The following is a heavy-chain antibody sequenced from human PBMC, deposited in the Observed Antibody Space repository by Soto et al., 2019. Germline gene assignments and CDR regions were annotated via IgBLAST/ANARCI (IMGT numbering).Heavy chain of an antibody. D-gene: IGHD4-17*01. J-gene: IGHJ6*02. CDR1: GGSISSYY. Sequence: PSETLCLTCTVSGGSISSYYWSWIRQPPGKGLEWIGYIYYSGSTNYNPSLKSRVTISVDTSENQFSLKLSSVTAADTAVYYCARDTYGDYYYYGMDVWGQGTTVTVSS. CDR2: IYYSGST. CDR3: ARDTYGDYYYYGMDV. V-gene: IGHV4-59*01.